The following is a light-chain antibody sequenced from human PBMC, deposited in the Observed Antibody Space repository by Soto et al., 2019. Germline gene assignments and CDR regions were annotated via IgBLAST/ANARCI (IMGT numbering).Light chain of an antibody. CDR3: SSYAGSNSDVV. CDR2: EVS. J-gene: IGLJ2*01. CDR1: SSDVGGDNY. Sequence: QSVLTQPPSASGSPGQSVTISCTGTSSDVGGDNYVSWYQQHPGKAPKLMIYEVSKRPSGVPDRFSGSKSGNSASLTVSGLQAEDEADYYCSSYAGSNSDVVFGGGTQLTVL. V-gene: IGLV2-8*01.